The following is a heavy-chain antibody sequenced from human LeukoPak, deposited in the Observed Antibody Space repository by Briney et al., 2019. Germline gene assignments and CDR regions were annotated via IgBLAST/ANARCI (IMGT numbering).Heavy chain of an antibody. V-gene: IGHV1-18*01. Sequence: AAVKVSFKASGYTFTSYGISWVRQAPGQGVEWMGWIGAYNGNTNYAQKLQGRVTMTADTSTSTAYMELRSLRSDDTAVYYCARDPIAVVGGGSFDYWGQGILVTVSS. CDR1: GYTFTSYG. CDR3: ARDPIAVVGGGSFDY. CDR2: IGAYNGNT. J-gene: IGHJ4*02. D-gene: IGHD6-19*01.